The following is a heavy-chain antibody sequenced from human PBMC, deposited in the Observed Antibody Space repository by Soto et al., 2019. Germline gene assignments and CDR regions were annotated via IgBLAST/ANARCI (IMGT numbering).Heavy chain of an antibody. CDR1: GFTFSNAW. CDR2: IKSKTDGGTT. CDR3: TTSFYDSSGYFGY. J-gene: IGHJ4*02. V-gene: IGHV3-15*01. Sequence: PGGSLRLSCAASGFTFSNAWMSWVRQAPGKGLEWVGRIKSKTDGGTTDYAAPVKGRFTTSRDDSKNTLYLQMNSLKTEDTAVYYCTTSFYDSSGYFGYWGQGTLVTSPQ. D-gene: IGHD3-22*01.